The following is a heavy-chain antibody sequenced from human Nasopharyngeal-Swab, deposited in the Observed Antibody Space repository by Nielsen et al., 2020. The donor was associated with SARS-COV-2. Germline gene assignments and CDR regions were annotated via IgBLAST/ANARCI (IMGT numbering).Heavy chain of an antibody. D-gene: IGHD4-17*01. V-gene: IGHV4-34*01. J-gene: IGHJ6*02. CDR2: FNHRGST. CDR1: GGSFSGFY. Sequence: SDTLSPTCALYGGSFSGFYWTWIPQPPGKGLEWSGEFNHRGSTNYNPSLKSRVTISVDTSKNQFSLKLSSATAADTAVYYCARGETDNFGDYVGYYGMDVWGQGTTVTVSS. CDR3: ARGETDNFGDYVGYYGMDV.